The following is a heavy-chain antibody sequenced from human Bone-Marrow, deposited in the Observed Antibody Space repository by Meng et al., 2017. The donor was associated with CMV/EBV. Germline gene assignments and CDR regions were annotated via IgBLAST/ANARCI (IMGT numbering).Heavy chain of an antibody. CDR2: ISAYNGNT. J-gene: IGHJ6*02. D-gene: IGHD2-2*02. V-gene: IGHV1-18*01. CDR1: GYTFTSYG. CDR3: ARADYCSSTSCYTGGYYYYGMDV. Sequence: GESLKISCKASGYTFTSYGISWVRQAPGQGLEWMGWISAYNGNTNYAQKLQGRVTMTTDTSTSTAYTELRSLRSDDTAVYYCARADYCSSTSCYTGGYYYYGMDVWGQGTTVTVSS.